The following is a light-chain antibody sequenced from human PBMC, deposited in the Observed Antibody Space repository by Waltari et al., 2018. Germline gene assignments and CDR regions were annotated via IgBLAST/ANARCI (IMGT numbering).Light chain of an antibody. CDR3: AAWDDSLSVSYV. V-gene: IGLV1-47*01. CDR2: RDE. CDR1: NSNIGRNS. J-gene: IGLJ1*01. Sequence: QSVLTQPPSVSGTPGQTVTISCFGTNSNIGRNSVFWYQQLPGTAPKLLIYRDEQRPSGVTDRFSGSKSGTSASLAIRGLRSEDEADYYCAAWDDSLSVSYVFGSGTKVTV.